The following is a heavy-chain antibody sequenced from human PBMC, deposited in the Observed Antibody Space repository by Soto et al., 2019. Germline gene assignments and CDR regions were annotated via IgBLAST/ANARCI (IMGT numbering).Heavy chain of an antibody. J-gene: IGHJ4*02. CDR3: AKGGFDYGDYYSEAGYFDY. Sequence: QVQLVESGGGVVQPGRSLRLSCAASGFTFSSYGMHWVRQAPGKGLEWVAVISYDGSNKYYADSVKGRFTISRDNSKNTLYLQMNSLRAEDTAVYYCAKGGFDYGDYYSEAGYFDYWGQGTLVTVSS. D-gene: IGHD4-17*01. V-gene: IGHV3-30*18. CDR1: GFTFSSYG. CDR2: ISYDGSNK.